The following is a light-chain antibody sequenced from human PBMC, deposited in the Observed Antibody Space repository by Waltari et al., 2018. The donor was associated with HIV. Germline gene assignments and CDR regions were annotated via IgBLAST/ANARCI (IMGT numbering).Light chain of an antibody. CDR3: CSYAGSSTVV. CDR2: EGS. V-gene: IGLV2-23*01. J-gene: IGLJ2*01. Sequence: QSALTQPASVSGSPGQSITISCTGTSSDVGSYNLVSWYQQHPGKAPKLMSYEGSKRPSGVSNRFSGSKSGNTASLTISGLQAEDDADYYCCSYAGSSTVVFGGGTKLTVL. CDR1: SSDVGSYNL.